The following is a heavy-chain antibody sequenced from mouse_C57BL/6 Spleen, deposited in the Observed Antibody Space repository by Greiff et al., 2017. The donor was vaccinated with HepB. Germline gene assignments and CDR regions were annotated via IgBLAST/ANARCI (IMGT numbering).Heavy chain of an antibody. CDR2: INPYNGGT. V-gene: IGHV1-19*01. CDR1: GYTFTDYY. D-gene: IGHD1-1*01. CDR3: ARWGGSIPWYFDC. Sequence: EVQLQQSGPVLVKPGASVKMSCKASGYTFTDYYMNWVKQSHGKSLEWIGVINPYNGGTSYNQKFKGKATLTVDKSSSTAYMELNSLTSEDSAVYYCARWGGSIPWYFDCWGKGTTVTVSS. J-gene: IGHJ1*03.